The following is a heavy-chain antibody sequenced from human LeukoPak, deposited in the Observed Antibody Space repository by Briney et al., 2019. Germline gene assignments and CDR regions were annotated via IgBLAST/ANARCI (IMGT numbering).Heavy chain of an antibody. D-gene: IGHD6-19*01. V-gene: IGHV3-30*04. J-gene: IGHJ4*02. Sequence: GGSLRLSCAASGFTFSSYAMHWVRQAPGKGLEWVAIIPYDGRNKYYADSVKGRFTISRNNSKNTLDLQMNSLRPEDTAVYYCAGGLSSGCPSDYWGQGTLVTVSS. CDR1: GFTFSSYA. CDR3: AGGLSSGCPSDY. CDR2: IPYDGRNK.